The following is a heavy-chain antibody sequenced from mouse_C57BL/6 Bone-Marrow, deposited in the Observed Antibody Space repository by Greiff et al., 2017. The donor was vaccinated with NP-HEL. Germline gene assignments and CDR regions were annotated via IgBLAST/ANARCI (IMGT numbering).Heavy chain of an antibody. CDR2: IRYDGSN. Sequence: EVQLVESGPGLVKPSQSLSLTCSVTGYSITSGYYWNWIRQFPGNKLEWMGYIRYDGSNNYNPSLKNRISITRDTSKNQFFLKLNSVTTEDTATYYCATVYWYFDVWGTGTTVTVSS. J-gene: IGHJ1*03. V-gene: IGHV3-6*01. CDR3: ATVYWYFDV. CDR1: GYSITSGYY.